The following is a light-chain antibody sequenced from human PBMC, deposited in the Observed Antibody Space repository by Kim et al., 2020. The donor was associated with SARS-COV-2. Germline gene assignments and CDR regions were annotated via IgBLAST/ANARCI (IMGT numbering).Light chain of an antibody. Sequence: DVQMTQSPASVCASVGDRVTITCRASQDVSSWLVWYQQKPGKAPKVLMYAASTLHSGVPSRFSASGSGTDFTLTISSLQPEDFATYYCQQANYFPRTSGQGTKVDIK. V-gene: IGKV1-12*01. CDR3: QQANYFPRT. J-gene: IGKJ1*01. CDR2: AAS. CDR1: QDVSSW.